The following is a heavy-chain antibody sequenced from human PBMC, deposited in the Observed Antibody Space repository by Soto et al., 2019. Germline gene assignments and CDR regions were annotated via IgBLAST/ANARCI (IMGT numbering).Heavy chain of an antibody. CDR3: ARGSVGSGWKFDY. D-gene: IGHD3-22*01. V-gene: IGHV4-59*01. Sequence: SESLALTCAVSGYSISTYFWSWIRQPPGKGLEWIGYISYSGSPNYNPSLKSRVTISVDTSKNQFSLKVNSVTAADTAVYYCARGSVGSGWKFDYWGQGTLVTVSS. J-gene: IGHJ4*02. CDR1: GYSISTYF. CDR2: ISYSGSP.